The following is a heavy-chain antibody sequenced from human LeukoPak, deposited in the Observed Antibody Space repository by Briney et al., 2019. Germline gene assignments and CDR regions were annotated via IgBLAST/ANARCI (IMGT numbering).Heavy chain of an antibody. CDR3: ATYRQVLLPFES. Sequence: GGSLRLSCAASGFTVSAFAMIWVRQPPGKGLEWVSSIFSGGGEIHYADSVRGRFTISRDNSKSTLSLQMNSLRAEDTAIYSSATYRQVLLPFESWGRGTLVTVSS. J-gene: IGHJ4*02. CDR2: IFSGGGEI. V-gene: IGHV3-23*01. CDR1: GFTVSAFA. D-gene: IGHD2-8*02.